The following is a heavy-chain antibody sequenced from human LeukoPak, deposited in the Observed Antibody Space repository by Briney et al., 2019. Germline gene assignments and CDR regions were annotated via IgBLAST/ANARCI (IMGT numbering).Heavy chain of an antibody. J-gene: IGHJ5*02. CDR2: IYYGGST. D-gene: IGHD4-17*01. CDR3: ARLHDYGDYYADH. Sequence: SETQSLTCIVSGGSIRSNSYWWGWIRQPPGKGLEWIGSIYYGGSTYYSPSLKSRVSISVDTSKNQFSLKLSSVTAADTAVYYCARLHDYGDYYADHWGQGTLVTVSS. CDR1: GGSIRSNSYW. V-gene: IGHV4-39*01.